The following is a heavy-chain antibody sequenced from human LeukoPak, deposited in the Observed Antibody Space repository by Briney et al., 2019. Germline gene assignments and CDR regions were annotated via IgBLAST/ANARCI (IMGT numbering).Heavy chain of an antibody. CDR3: ARHFLGELPDMDV. CDR1: GYSFTSYW. V-gene: IGHV5-10-1*01. J-gene: IGHJ6*02. Sequence: KHGESLQISCKGSGYSFTSYWISWVRQMPGKGLEWMGRIDPSDSYTKYSPSFQGHVTISGDESISTAYLQWSSLKASDTAMYYCARHFLGELPDMDVWGQGTTVTVSS. CDR2: IDPSDSYT. D-gene: IGHD1-26*01.